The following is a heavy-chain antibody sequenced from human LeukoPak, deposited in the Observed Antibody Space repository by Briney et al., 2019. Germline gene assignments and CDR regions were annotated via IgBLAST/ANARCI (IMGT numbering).Heavy chain of an antibody. J-gene: IGHJ4*02. CDR2: IRQDGGEK. D-gene: IGHD3-3*01. CDR3: ASAYASYDFWSGYENFDF. Sequence: GGSLRLSCAASGIRLTIHWMNWVRQRPGKGLECVASIRQDGGEKKYVDSVKGRFTISRDLAQNSLFLQMNSLRAEDTAVYFCASAYASYDFWSGYENFDFWGQGTLVTVSS. V-gene: IGHV3-7*01. CDR1: GIRLTIHW.